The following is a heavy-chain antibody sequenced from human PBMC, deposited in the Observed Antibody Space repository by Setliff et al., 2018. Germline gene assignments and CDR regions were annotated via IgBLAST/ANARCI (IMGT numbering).Heavy chain of an antibody. CDR1: GGIFSSYA. V-gene: IGHV1-69*13. CDR2: IIPIFGTA. Sequence: SVKVSCKASGGIFSSYAISWVRQAPGQGLEWMGGIIPIFGTANYAQKFQGRVTITADESTSTAYMELSSLRSEDTAVYYCARSPPTSTYYDFWSGYSYYFDYWGQGTLVTVSS. CDR3: ARSPPTSTYYDFWSGYSYYFDY. D-gene: IGHD3-3*01. J-gene: IGHJ4*02.